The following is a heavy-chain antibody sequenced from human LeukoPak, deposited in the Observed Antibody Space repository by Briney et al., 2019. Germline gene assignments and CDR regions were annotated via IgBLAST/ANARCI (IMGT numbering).Heavy chain of an antibody. D-gene: IGHD5-12*01. CDR3: ARDHYVGGYSGYDRGLYYYYGMDV. J-gene: IGHJ6*02. CDR2: INWNGGST. Sequence: GGSLRLSCAASGFTFDDYGMSWVRQAPGKGLEWVSGINWNGGSTGYADSVKGRFTISRDNAKNSLYLQMNSLRAEDTALYHCARDHYVGGYSGYDRGLYYYYGMDVWGQGTTVTVSS. V-gene: IGHV3-20*01. CDR1: GFTFDDYG.